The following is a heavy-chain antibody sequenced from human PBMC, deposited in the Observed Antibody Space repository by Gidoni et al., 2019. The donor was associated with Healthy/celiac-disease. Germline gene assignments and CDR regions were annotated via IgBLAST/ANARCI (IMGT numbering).Heavy chain of an antibody. D-gene: IGHD3-10*01. V-gene: IGHV3-7*01. CDR2: IKQDGSEK. CDR1: GFTFSSYW. CDR3: ARVEHYGSGSPHYYYYGMDV. Sequence: EVQLVESGGGLVQPGGSLRLSCAASGFTFSSYWMSWVRQAPGKGLEWVANIKQDGSEKYYVDSVKGRFTISRDNAKNSLYLQMNSLRAEDTAVYYCARVEHYGSGSPHYYYYGMDVWGQGTTVTVSS. J-gene: IGHJ6*02.